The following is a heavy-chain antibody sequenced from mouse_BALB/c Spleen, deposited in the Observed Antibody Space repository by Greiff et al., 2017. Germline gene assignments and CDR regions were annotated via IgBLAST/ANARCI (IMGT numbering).Heavy chain of an antibody. Sequence: EVQGVESGGGLVQPGGSRKLSCAASGFTFSSFGMHWVRQAPEEGLEWVAYISSGSSTIYYADTVKGRFTISRDNPKNTLFLQMTSLRSEDTAMYYCARSGLRLRDWYFDVWGAGTTVTVSS. V-gene: IGHV5-17*02. J-gene: IGHJ1*01. CDR1: GFTFSSFG. CDR2: ISSGSSTI. D-gene: IGHD1-2*01. CDR3: ARSGLRLRDWYFDV.